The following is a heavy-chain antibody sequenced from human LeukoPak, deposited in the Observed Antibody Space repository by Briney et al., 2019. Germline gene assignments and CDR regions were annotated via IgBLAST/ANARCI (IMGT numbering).Heavy chain of an antibody. CDR2: VNPKNGFT. Sequence: GSVKVSCTASGYTFPAYYIHRVRQAPGQSLEWMGGVNPKNGFTTYSRKFQGRGTMTSDTSIKTAYMELRRLRSDDTALYYCATDRQGFSWARVPYYSSSTPYSWGQGTLVTVSS. V-gene: IGHV1-2*02. CDR3: ATDRQGFSWARVPYYSSSTPYS. J-gene: IGHJ4*02. CDR1: GYTFPAYY. D-gene: IGHD3-10*01.